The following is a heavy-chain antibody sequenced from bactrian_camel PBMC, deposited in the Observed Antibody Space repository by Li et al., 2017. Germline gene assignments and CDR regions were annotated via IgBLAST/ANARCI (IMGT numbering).Heavy chain of an antibody. CDR2: LNTGTDTT. CDR1: GFTWSA. CDR3: VRDRRTYGGMWYDPPPPLKDIEY. V-gene: IGHV3S35*01. J-gene: IGHJ4*01. Sequence: DVQLVESGGGLVQPGGSLRLSCAASGFTWSAWVRQAPGKGLECISSLNTGTDTTYYSDSVKGRFTISTDNAQNTVYLQMDSLKREDTAVYYCVRDRRTYGGMWYDPPPPLKDIEYRGQGTQVTVS. D-gene: IGHD6*01.